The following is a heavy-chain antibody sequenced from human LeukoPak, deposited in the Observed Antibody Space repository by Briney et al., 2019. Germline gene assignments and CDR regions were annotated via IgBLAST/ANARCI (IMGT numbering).Heavy chain of an antibody. V-gene: IGHV1-18*01. CDR2: ISAYNGNT. J-gene: IGHJ4*02. D-gene: IGHD3-10*01. CDR1: GYTFTSYG. Sequence: ASVKVSCTASGYTFTSYGISWVRQAPGQGLEWLGWISAYNGNTKYAQKLQGRVTMTTDTSTSTAYMELRSLRSDDTAVYYCGGDYYGSGSFWGQGTLVTVSS. CDR3: GGDYYGSGSF.